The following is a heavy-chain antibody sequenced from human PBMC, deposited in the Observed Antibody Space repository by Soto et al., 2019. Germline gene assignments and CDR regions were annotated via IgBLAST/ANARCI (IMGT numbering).Heavy chain of an antibody. CDR1: GFTFRSYS. CDR3: ARELQDDSGFYLDH. CDR2: ISTTSGTI. V-gene: IGHV3-48*01. Sequence: GVSLRLSCVASGFTFRSYSMNWVRQAPGKGLEWVSYISTTSGTIYYADSVRGRFTISRDNAKNSLFLQINSLRVEDTAVYYCARELQDDSGFYLDHWGLGTLVTVSS. D-gene: IGHD4-4*01. J-gene: IGHJ4*02.